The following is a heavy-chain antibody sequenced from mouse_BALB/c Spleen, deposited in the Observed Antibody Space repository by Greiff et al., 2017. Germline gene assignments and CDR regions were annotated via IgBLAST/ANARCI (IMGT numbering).Heavy chain of an antibody. V-gene: IGHV5-4*02. CDR3: ARHDYYGDY. J-gene: IGHJ2*01. CDR2: ISDGGSYT. Sequence: DVHLVESGGGLVKPGGSLKLSCAASGFTFSDYYMYWVRQTPEKRLEWVATISDGGSYTYYPDSVKGRFTISRDNAKNNLYLQMSSLKSEDTAMYYCARHDYYGDYWGQGTTLTVSS. D-gene: IGHD2-4*01. CDR1: GFTFSDYY.